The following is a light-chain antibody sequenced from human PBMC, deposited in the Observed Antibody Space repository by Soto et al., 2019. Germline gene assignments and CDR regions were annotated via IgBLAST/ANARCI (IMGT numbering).Light chain of an antibody. CDR2: GAS. J-gene: IGKJ1*01. CDR3: QQYNNWPWT. Sequence: EIMMTQSPATLSVSPGERAALSCRASQSIQRDLAWYQQKPGQGPRLLIYGASTRATGIPVRFSGSGSGTEFTLTISRLQSEDFALYFCQQYNNWPWTFGQGTKVDIK. V-gene: IGKV3-15*01. CDR1: QSIQRD.